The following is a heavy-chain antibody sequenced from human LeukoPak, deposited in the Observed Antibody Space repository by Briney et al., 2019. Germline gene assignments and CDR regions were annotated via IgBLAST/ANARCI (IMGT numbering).Heavy chain of an antibody. Sequence: SETLSLTCTVSGGSISSSTYYWGWIRQSPGKGLEWIGHIHYSGSTYYHPSLKSRVTISVATSKNQFSLKLSSVTAADADVYYCASRISLIVGNRALDYWGQGTLVTVSS. V-gene: IGHV4-39*01. J-gene: IGHJ4*02. CDR1: GGSISSSTYY. CDR2: IHYSGST. CDR3: ASRISLIVGNRALDY. D-gene: IGHD3-22*01.